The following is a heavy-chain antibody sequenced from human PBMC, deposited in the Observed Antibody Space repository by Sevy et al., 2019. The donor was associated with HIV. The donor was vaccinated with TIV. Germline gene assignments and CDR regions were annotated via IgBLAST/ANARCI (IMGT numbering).Heavy chain of an antibody. Sequence: ASVKVSCMASGYTFTGYYMHWVRQAPGQGLEWMGWINPNSGVTKYAQNFEGKVTMTRDTSITTTYMHLNRLRSDDTAVYYCARGGSSNSYNHFDYWGQRTLVTVSS. CDR3: ARGGSSNSYNHFDY. J-gene: IGHJ4*02. CDR2: INPNSGVT. CDR1: GYTFTGYY. V-gene: IGHV1-2*02. D-gene: IGHD1-1*01.